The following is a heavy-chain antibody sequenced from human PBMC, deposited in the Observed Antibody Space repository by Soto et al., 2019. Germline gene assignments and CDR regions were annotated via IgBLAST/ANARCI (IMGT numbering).Heavy chain of an antibody. CDR2: IYYSGST. CDR1: GSSISSGGYY. V-gene: IGHV4-31*03. CDR3: ARVKSSHYDFWSGPKRSGMDV. J-gene: IGHJ6*02. D-gene: IGHD3-3*01. Sequence: SETLSLTCTVSGSSISSGGYYWSWIRQHPGKGLEWIGYIYYSGSTYYNPSLKSRVTISVDTSKNQFSLKLSSVTAADTAVYYCARVKSSHYDFWSGPKRSGMDVWGQGTTVTVSS.